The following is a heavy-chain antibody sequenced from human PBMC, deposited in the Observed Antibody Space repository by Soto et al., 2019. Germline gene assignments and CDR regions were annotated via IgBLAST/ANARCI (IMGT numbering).Heavy chain of an antibody. J-gene: IGHJ4*02. CDR1: GFTFSNYA. Sequence: QVQLVESGGGGVQPGRSLRLSCAASGFTFSNYAMHWVRQAPGKGLEWVAVISYDGSTKNYADSVKGRFTIARDNSKNTLYLQMNSLRAEDTAVYNCAREPAYYYDSSGYSVPFGYWGQGTLVTVSS. CDR2: ISYDGSTK. CDR3: AREPAYYYDSSGYSVPFGY. D-gene: IGHD3-22*01. V-gene: IGHV3-30-3*01.